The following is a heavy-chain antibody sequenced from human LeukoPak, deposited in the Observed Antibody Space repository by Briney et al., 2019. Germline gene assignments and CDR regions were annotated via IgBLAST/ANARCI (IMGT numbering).Heavy chain of an antibody. CDR3: ARELRTFDS. CDR1: GFTFSSYW. J-gene: IGHJ4*02. D-gene: IGHD3-16*01. CDR2: IKHNGDEL. Sequence: GGSLRLSCAASGFTFSSYWMTWVRQAPGKGLEWVANIKHNGDELNYVDSVEDRFTISRDNAKNSLYLHMTGLRAEDTAVYYCARELRTFDSWGQGALVTVSS. V-gene: IGHV3-7*01.